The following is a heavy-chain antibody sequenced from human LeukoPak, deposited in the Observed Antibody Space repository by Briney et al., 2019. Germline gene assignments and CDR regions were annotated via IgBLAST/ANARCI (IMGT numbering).Heavy chain of an antibody. J-gene: IGHJ4*02. CDR1: GFTFSSYA. V-gene: IGHV3-23*01. CDR3: AKGACTNGVCYTSH. CDR2: ISDSGSST. D-gene: IGHD2-8*01. Sequence: PGGSLRLSCAASGFTFSSYAMSWVRQAPGKGLEWVSGISDSGSSTYYVDSVKGRFTISRDNSKNTLYLQVNSLRAEDTAVYYCAKGACTNGVCYTSHWGQGTLVTVSS.